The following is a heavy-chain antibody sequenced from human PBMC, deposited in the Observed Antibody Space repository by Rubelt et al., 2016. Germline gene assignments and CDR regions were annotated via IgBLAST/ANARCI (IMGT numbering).Heavy chain of an antibody. CDR3: ASDFGRWGYFDS. CDR1: GASVSSGAYY. J-gene: IGHJ4*02. Sequence: QVQLQESGPGLVKPSQTLSLTCTVSGASVSSGAYYWSWIRQHPGKGLEWIGHIYYSGSTVFSPSLKSRLTMSLDTSKTRVARKLSSVMAADTAVYYCASDFGRWGYFDSWGQGLLVTVSS. V-gene: IGHV4-31*03. D-gene: IGHD7-27*01. CDR2: IYYSGST.